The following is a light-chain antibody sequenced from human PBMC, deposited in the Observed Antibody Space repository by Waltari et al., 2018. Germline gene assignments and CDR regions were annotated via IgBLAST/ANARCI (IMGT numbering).Light chain of an antibody. Sequence: QSALTQPPSASGSPGQSVTISCTGTNSDIGASNYVSWYQQYPGKAPRVVIYEVRQRPPGFPGRFSGSKSGNTASLPVSGLQAEDEAEYHCSSYAGSNGMVFGGGTKVTVL. CDR2: EVR. V-gene: IGLV2-8*01. J-gene: IGLJ3*02. CDR3: SSYAGSNGMV. CDR1: NSDIGASNY.